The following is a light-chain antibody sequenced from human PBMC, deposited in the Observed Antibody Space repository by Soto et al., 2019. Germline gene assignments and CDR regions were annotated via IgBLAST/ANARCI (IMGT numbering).Light chain of an antibody. J-gene: IGLJ1*01. V-gene: IGLV2-8*01. CDR2: DVS. CDR3: SSYAGNNIPQV. Sequence: QSVLTQPPSASGSAGQSVTISCSGTSTDVGGYNYVSWYQQHPGTAPKLMIYDVSKRPSGVPDRLSGSKSGNTASLTVSGLQAEDEADYYCSSYAGNNIPQVFGTGTKLTVL. CDR1: STDVGGYNY.